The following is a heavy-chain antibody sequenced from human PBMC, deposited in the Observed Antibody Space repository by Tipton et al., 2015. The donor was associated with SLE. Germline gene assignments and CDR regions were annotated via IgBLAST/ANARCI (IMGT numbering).Heavy chain of an antibody. Sequence: LRLSCTVSGGSISSSSYYWGWIRQPPGKGLEWIGSIYYSGSTYHNPSLKSRVTISVDTSKNQFSLKLSSVTAADTAVYYCARGIQLWSFDYWGQGTLVTVSS. CDR3: ARGIQLWSFDY. CDR1: GGSISSSSYY. J-gene: IGHJ4*02. D-gene: IGHD5-18*01. CDR2: IYYSGST. V-gene: IGHV4-39*01.